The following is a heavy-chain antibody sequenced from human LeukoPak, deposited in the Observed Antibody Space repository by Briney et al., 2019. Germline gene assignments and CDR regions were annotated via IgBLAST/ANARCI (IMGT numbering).Heavy chain of an antibody. V-gene: IGHV3-11*01. CDR2: ISSSGSTI. D-gene: IGHD1-26*01. Sequence: PGGSLRLSCAASGLTFSDYYMSWIRQAPGKRLEWVSYISSSGSTIYYADSVKGRFTISRDNAKNSLHLQMNSLRAEDTAVYYCARVLIELLSPYYFDYWGQGTLVTVSS. CDR3: ARVLIELLSPYYFDY. CDR1: GLTFSDYY. J-gene: IGHJ4*02.